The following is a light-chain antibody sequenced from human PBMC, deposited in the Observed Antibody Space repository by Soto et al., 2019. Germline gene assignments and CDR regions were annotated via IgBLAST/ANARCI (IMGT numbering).Light chain of an antibody. CDR1: TSNLGAGYD. Sequence: QSVLTQPPSVSGAPGQRVTLSCTGTTSNLGAGYDVHWYQQLPGAAPKLVIFGNRNRPSGVPERFSGSKSGTSASLAITGLQAEDEADYYCQAYDYTFTASVFGEGTKVTVL. J-gene: IGLJ3*02. CDR2: GNR. CDR3: QAYDYTFTASV. V-gene: IGLV1-40*01.